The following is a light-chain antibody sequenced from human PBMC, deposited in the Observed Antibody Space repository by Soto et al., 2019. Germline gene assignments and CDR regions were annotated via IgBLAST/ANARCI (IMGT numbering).Light chain of an antibody. CDR1: QSVSSN. CDR3: QQYGPSPIT. CDR2: GAS. V-gene: IGKV3-15*01. Sequence: EIVMTQSPATLSVSPGERATLSCRASQSVSSNLAWYQQKPGQAPRLLIYGASTRATGIPARFSGSGSGTEFTLTISSLQSEDFALYYCQQYGPSPITFGQGTRLEIK. J-gene: IGKJ5*01.